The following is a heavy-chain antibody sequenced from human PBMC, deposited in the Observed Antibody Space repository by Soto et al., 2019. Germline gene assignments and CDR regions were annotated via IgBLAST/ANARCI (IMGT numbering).Heavy chain of an antibody. J-gene: IGHJ6*02. V-gene: IGHV4-30-4*01. D-gene: IGHD3-22*01. CDR2: IYYSGST. Sequence: SETLSLTCTVSGGSISSGDYYWSWIRQPPGKGLEWIGYIYYSGSTYYNPSLKSRVTISVDTSKNQFSLKLSSVTAADTAVYYCARDDQDSGYLLYGMDVWGQGTTVTVSS. CDR1: GGSISSGDYY. CDR3: ARDDQDSGYLLYGMDV.